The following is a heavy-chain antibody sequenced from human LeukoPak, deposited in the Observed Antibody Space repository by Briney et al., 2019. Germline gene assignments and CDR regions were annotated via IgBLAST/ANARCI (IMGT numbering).Heavy chain of an antibody. CDR1: GFTFSNYA. J-gene: IGHJ4*02. Sequence: PGGSLRLSCAASGFTFSNYAMSWVRQAPGKGLEWVSTISDSGTSTRYADSVKGRFTISRDNSKNTLYLQMNSLRAEDTAVYYCAKDFETGFLEWFYYYFDYWGQGTLVTVSS. CDR2: ISDSGTST. CDR3: AKDFETGFLEWFYYYFDY. D-gene: IGHD3-3*01. V-gene: IGHV3-23*01.